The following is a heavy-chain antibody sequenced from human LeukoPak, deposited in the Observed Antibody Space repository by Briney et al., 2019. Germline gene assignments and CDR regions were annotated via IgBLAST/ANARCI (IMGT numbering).Heavy chain of an antibody. CDR2: IYYSGST. CDR1: GGSISSYY. CDR3: AGSDGFPFDY. V-gene: IGHV4-59*01. J-gene: IGHJ4*02. D-gene: IGHD5-24*01. Sequence: SETLSLTCTVSGGSISSYYWSWIRQPPGKGLEWIGYIYYSGSTNYNPSLKSRVTISVDTSKNQFSLKLSSVTAADTAVYYRAGSDGFPFDYWGQGTLVTVSS.